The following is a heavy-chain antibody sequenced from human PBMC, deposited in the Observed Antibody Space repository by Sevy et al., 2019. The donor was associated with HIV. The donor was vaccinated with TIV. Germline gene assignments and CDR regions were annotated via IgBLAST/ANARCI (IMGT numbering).Heavy chain of an antibody. CDR1: GFTVSSNY. V-gene: IGHV3-53*01. CDR2: IYSGGST. D-gene: IGHD2-15*01. J-gene: IGHJ4*02. Sequence: GGSLRLSCAASGFTVSSNYMSWVRQAPGKGLEWVSVIYSGGSTYSADSVKGGFTISGDNSKNTLYLQMNSLRAEDTAVYYCARGGYCSGGSGTENFDYWGRGALVTVSS. CDR3: ARGGYCSGGSGTENFDY.